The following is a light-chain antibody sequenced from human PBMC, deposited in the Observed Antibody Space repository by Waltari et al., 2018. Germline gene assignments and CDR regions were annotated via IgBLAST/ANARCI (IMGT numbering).Light chain of an antibody. Sequence: DIVMTQSPDSLAVSLGERATINCKSSQSVLYTSNNKNYLAWYQQKQGQPPKLLIYWASTRKSGVPDRFSGSGSGTDFTLTISSLQAEYVAVYYCQQYYTIPPRTFGQGTKVEIK. CDR2: WAS. J-gene: IGKJ1*01. CDR1: QSVLYTSNNKNY. CDR3: QQYYTIPPRT. V-gene: IGKV4-1*01.